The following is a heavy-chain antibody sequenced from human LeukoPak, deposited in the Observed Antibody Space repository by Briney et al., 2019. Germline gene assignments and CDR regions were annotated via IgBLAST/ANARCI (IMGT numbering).Heavy chain of an antibody. CDR3: ARDSFDYDAGSRANVEWFDP. V-gene: IGHV4-59*12. D-gene: IGHD3-3*01. CDR2: IHSNGGT. CDR1: GGSINNFY. J-gene: IGHJ5*02. Sequence: SEPLSLTCSVSGGSINNFYWSWIRQPPGMRLEWIGYIHSNGGTNYNPSLKSRITMLVDTSKNQFSLKLSSVTAADTAVYYCARDSFDYDAGSRANVEWFDPWGQGILVTVSS.